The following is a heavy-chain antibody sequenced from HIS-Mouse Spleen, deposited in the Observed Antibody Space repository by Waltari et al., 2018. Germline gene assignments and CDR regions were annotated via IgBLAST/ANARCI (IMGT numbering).Heavy chain of an antibody. D-gene: IGHD6-13*01. CDR3: ARDIKAAAC. CDR1: GFTVSSNY. J-gene: IGHJ4*02. Sequence: EVQLVESGGGLVQPGGSLRLSCAAPGFTVSSNYMGGVRQAPGKGLEGVAVIESGGRTYYADSVKGRCTISRDNSKNTLYLQMNSLRAEDTAVYYCARDIKAAACWGQGTLVTVSS. V-gene: IGHV3-66*01. CDR2: IESGGRT.